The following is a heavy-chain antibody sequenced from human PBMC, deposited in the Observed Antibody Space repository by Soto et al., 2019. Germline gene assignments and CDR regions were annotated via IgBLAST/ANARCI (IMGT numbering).Heavy chain of an antibody. D-gene: IGHD1-7*01. Sequence: QVQLVQSGAEVPTPGDSVKVSCQASGYTFTRYFMQWVRQAPGQGLEWMGLINPAGGTTSYAQQFQGRVTMTRDTSTSTVYMELSSLRSEDTAVYYCARDGTFDYWGQGTLVTVSS. J-gene: IGHJ4*02. CDR1: GYTFTRYF. CDR2: INPAGGTT. V-gene: IGHV1-46*01. CDR3: ARDGTFDY.